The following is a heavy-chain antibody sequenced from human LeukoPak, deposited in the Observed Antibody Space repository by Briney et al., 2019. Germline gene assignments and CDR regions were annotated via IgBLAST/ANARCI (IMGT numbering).Heavy chain of an antibody. D-gene: IGHD3-10*01. J-gene: IGHJ3*02. CDR2: INHSGST. V-gene: IGHV4-34*01. CDR3: ARGYGSGSYGTLADDAFDI. Sequence: SETLSLTCAVYGGSFSGYYWSWIRQPPGKGLEWIGEINHSGSTNYNPSLKSRVTISVDTSKNQFSLKLSSVTAADTAVYYCARGYGSGSYGTLADDAFDIWGQGTMVTVSS. CDR1: GGSFSGYY.